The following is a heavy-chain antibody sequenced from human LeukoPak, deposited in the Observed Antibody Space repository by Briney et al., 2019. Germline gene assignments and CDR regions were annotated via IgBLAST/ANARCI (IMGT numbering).Heavy chain of an antibody. CDR2: ISSSSSYT. CDR1: GFTFSDYY. J-gene: IGHJ6*02. CDR3: ARFTVRYYYYGMDV. V-gene: IGHV3-11*06. Sequence: GGSLRLSCAASGFTFSDYYMSWIRQAPGKGLEWVSYISSSSSYTNYADSVKGRFTISRDNAKNSLYLQMNSLRAEDTAVYYCARFTVRYYYYGMDVWGQGTTVTVSS. D-gene: IGHD4-11*01.